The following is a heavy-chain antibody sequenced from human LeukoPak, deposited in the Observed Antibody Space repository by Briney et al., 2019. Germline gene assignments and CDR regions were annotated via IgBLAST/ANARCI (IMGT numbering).Heavy chain of an antibody. V-gene: IGHV3-7*01. Sequence: PGGSLRLSCVASGFSFSNFWMIWVRQAPGKGLEWVANINQDGSEKIYVDSVKGRFTISRDNAKNSLYLQMYSLRAEDTAVYYCVKDRSRTTVTRFDSWGQGNLVTVSS. CDR2: INQDGSEK. D-gene: IGHD4-17*01. CDR1: GFSFSNFW. CDR3: VKDRSRTTVTRFDS. J-gene: IGHJ4*02.